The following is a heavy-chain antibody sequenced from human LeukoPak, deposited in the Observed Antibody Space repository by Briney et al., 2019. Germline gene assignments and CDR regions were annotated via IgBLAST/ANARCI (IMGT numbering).Heavy chain of an antibody. CDR3: ARGPSDYDFWSDLYYFDY. V-gene: IGHV1-2*02. D-gene: IGHD3-3*01. CDR1: GYTFTGYY. J-gene: IGHJ4*02. Sequence: ASVKVSCKASGYTFTGYYMHWVRQAPGQGLEWMGWINPNSGGTNYAQKFQGRVTMTRDTSNSTAYMELSRLRSDDTAVYYCARGPSDYDFWSDLYYFDYWGQGTLVTVSS. CDR2: INPNSGGT.